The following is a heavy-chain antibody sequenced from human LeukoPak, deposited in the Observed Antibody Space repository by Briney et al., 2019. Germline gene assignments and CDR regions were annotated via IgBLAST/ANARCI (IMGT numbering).Heavy chain of an antibody. Sequence: PGGSLRLSWAASGFTFTIYAMSWVRQAPGKGLEWVSAISGSGGSTYYADSVKGRFTISRDNSKNTLYLQMNSLRAEDTAVYYCASQTGTTRALDYWGQGTLVTVSS. CDR1: GFTFTIYA. CDR2: ISGSGGST. CDR3: ASQTGTTRALDY. D-gene: IGHD1-7*01. J-gene: IGHJ4*02. V-gene: IGHV3-23*01.